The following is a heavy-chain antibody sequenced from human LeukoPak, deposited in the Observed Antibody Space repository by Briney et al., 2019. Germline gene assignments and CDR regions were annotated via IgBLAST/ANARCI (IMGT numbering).Heavy chain of an antibody. CDR1: GYTFSSYA. CDR2: ISGNGGST. J-gene: IGHJ4*02. CDR3: AKKNLGSGWYFYDY. Sequence: VASVRLSCAASGYTFSSYAMSWVRQAPGQGLEWVSAISGNGGSTYYADYVQGRFTISTDNSKNTLYLEMNSLRAEDTAVYYCAKKNLGSGWYFYDYWGRGTLVIGAS. V-gene: IGHV3-23*01. D-gene: IGHD6-19*01.